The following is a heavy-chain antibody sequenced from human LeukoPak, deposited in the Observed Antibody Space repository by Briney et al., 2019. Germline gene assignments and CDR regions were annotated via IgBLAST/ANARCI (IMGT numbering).Heavy chain of an antibody. CDR2: ISSSSSYI. V-gene: IGHV3-21*01. CDR1: GFTFSSYS. J-gene: IGHJ5*02. CDR3: ARGMIVRPKARLGYWFDP. D-gene: IGHD3-22*01. Sequence: VKPGGSLRLSCAASGFTFSSYSMNWVRQAPGKGLEWVSSISSSSSYIYYADSVKGRFTISRDNAKNSLYLQMNSLRAEDTAVYYCARGMIVRPKARLGYWFDPWGQGTLVTVSS.